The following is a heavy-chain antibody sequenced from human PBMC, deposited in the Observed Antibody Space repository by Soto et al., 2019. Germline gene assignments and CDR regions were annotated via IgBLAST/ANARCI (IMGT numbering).Heavy chain of an antibody. CDR3: AASIFYYGMDV. J-gene: IGHJ6*02. CDR2: IYPGDSDT. CDR1: GYTFTNYC. Sequence: GESVKSSGNGSGYTFTNYCIGGVLQMPGKGLEWMGIIYPGDSDTKYNPSFQGQVTISADKSITTTYLQWSSLKASDTAIHYCAASIFYYGMDVWGQGTTVTVSS. V-gene: IGHV5-51*01.